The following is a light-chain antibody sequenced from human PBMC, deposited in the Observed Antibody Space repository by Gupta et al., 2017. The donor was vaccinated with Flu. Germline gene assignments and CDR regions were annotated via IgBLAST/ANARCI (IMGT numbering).Light chain of an antibody. J-gene: IGKJ2*01. CDR2: GAS. V-gene: IGKV3-15*01. Sequence: EGATLSCRASQSISSNLAWYQQKPGQAPRLLIYGASTRASGTPARFSGSGSGTDFTLTISILQSEDFAVYYCQQYNKWPTYTFGQGTKLEIK. CDR1: QSISSN. CDR3: QQYNKWPTYT.